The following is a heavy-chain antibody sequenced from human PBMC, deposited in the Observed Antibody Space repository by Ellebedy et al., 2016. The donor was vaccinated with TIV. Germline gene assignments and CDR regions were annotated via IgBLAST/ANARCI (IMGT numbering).Heavy chain of an antibody. V-gene: IGHV3-7*03. CDR2: INKDGIEK. CDR3: ASPPGVVAL. Sequence: PGGSLRLSCAGSAFTFSFYCMSLVRQAQGKWPGWVANINKDGIEKFYVDSVKGRFTISRDNAKNSLYLQMNSLRAEDTAVYYCASPPGVVALWGQGTLVTVSS. J-gene: IGHJ4*02. CDR1: AFTFSFYC. D-gene: IGHD3-10*01.